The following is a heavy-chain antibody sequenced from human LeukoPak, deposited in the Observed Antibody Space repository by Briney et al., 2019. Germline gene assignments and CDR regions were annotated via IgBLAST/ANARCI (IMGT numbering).Heavy chain of an antibody. CDR1: GGAFRGYY. J-gene: IGHJ4*02. CDR2: INHSGDT. CDR3: ARGSGNYNNYEGADY. V-gene: IGHV4-34*01. Sequence: SETLSLTCAVYGGAFRGYYWSWIRQPPGKGLEWSGEINHSGDTKYNPSLKSRVSMSVDVSKDQFSLKLTSLTAADTAVYCCARGSGNYNNYEGADYWGQGTLVAVSS. D-gene: IGHD4-11*01.